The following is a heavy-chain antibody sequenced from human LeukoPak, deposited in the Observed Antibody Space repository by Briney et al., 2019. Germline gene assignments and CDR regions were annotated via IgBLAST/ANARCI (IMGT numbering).Heavy chain of an antibody. Sequence: SETLSLTCAVYGGSFSGYYRSWIRQPPGKGLEWIGEINHSGSTNYNPSLKSRVTISVDTSKNQFSLKLSSVTAADTAVYYCVRGPLGYCSGGSCYYPLDYWGQGTLVTVSS. CDR1: GGSFSGYY. CDR2: INHSGST. D-gene: IGHD2-15*01. J-gene: IGHJ4*02. CDR3: VRGPLGYCSGGSCYYPLDY. V-gene: IGHV4-34*01.